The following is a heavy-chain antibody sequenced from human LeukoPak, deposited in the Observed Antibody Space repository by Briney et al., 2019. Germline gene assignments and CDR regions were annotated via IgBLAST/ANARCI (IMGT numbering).Heavy chain of an antibody. V-gene: IGHV4-30-2*01. CDR3: ARGCPYYYDSSGQA. D-gene: IGHD3-22*01. CDR2: IYHSGST. CDR1: GGSISSGGYY. Sequence: PSETLSLTCTVSGGSISSGGYYWSWIRQPPGKGLEWIGYIYHSGSTYYNPSLKSRVTISVDRSKNQFSLKLSSVTAADTAGYYCARGCPYYYDSSGQAWGQGTLVTVSS. J-gene: IGHJ5*02.